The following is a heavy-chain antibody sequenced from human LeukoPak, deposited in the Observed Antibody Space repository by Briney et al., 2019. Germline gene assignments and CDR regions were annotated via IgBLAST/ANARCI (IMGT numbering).Heavy chain of an antibody. CDR3: ARELYDFWSGPYNWFDP. V-gene: IGHV1-2*06. D-gene: IGHD3-3*01. Sequence: ASVKVSCKASGCTFTGYYMHWVRQAPGQGLEWMGRINPNSGGTNYAQKFQGRVTMTRDTSISTAYMELSRLRSDDTAVYYCARELYDFWSGPYNWFDPWGQGTLVTVSS. CDR1: GCTFTGYY. CDR2: INPNSGGT. J-gene: IGHJ5*02.